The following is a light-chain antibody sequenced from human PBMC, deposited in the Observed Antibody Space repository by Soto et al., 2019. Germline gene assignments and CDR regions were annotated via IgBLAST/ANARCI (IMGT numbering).Light chain of an antibody. CDR1: DSNIGSNT. J-gene: IGLJ3*02. CDR3: AVWDDTLDAWV. CDR2: INY. Sequence: QSVLTQAPSVSGIPGQSVTISCSGSDSNIGSNTVKWYQQLPGMAPKLLIYINYKRPSGVPDRFSASKSDTSASLAISGLQSEDEAHYYCAVWDDTLDAWVFGGGTKLTVL. V-gene: IGLV1-44*01.